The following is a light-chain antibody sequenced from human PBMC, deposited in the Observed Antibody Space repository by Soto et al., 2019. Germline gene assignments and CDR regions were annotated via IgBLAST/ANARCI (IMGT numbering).Light chain of an antibody. CDR3: QQDYNLPFT. V-gene: IGKV3D-7*01. Sequence: EIVVTQSPGTLSLSPGERATLSCRASQSIDSNYLSWYQQKPGQAPRLIISGASTRATGTPARFSGSGAGTDFTLTISSLQPEDFAVYYCQQDYNLPFTFGQGTRLVIK. CDR2: GAS. CDR1: QSIDSNY. J-gene: IGKJ5*01.